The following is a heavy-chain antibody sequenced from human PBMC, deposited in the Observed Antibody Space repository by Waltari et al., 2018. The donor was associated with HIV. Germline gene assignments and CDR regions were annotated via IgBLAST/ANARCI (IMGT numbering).Heavy chain of an antibody. CDR1: GYKCNNVG. J-gene: IGHJ4*02. D-gene: IGHD3-9*01. CDR3: ARDYGYYFDRSGLLFNLDR. Sequence: QVQVVQSDAELKKPEASQKMYCRASGYKCNNVGRRVVRRGPGQGLEWVGWMHGYNATSNFERRFQGRFSLTTYTSPRTAYMQLRNLTPDDTAIYYCARDYGYYFDRSGLLFNLDRWGQGTLVSGSS. V-gene: IGHV1-18*01. CDR2: MHGYNATS.